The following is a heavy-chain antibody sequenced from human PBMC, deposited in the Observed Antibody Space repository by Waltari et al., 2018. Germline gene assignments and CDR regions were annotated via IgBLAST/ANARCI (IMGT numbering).Heavy chain of an antibody. D-gene: IGHD2-15*01. CDR2: IKQDGGEK. J-gene: IGHJ4*02. Sequence: EVQLVESGGGLVQPGGSLISSCAACGFAFSTFWMTWVRQAPGKGLEWVATIKQDGGEKYYVDSVKGRFTISRDNAKKSLYLQMNSLRVEDTAVYYCARGIWKFDYWGQGTLVTVSS. CDR1: GFAFSTFW. V-gene: IGHV3-7*01. CDR3: ARGIWKFDY.